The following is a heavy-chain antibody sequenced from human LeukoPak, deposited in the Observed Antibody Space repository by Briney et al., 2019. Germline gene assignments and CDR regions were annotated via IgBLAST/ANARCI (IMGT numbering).Heavy chain of an antibody. CDR3: ARRGPYFDY. CDR1: GFTFSNAW. J-gene: IGHJ4*02. CDR2: ISSTSSDI. V-gene: IGHV3-21*05. D-gene: IGHD3-10*01. Sequence: GGSLRLSCAASGFTFSNAWMSWVRQAPGKGLEWISYISSTSSDIYYLDSVKGRFTISRDNAKNSLYLQMNSLRAEDTSIYYCARRGPYFDYWGQGILVTVSS.